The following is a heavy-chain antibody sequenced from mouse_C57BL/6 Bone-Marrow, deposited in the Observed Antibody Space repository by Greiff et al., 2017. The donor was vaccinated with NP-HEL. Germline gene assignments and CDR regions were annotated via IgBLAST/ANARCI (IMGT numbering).Heavy chain of an antibody. Sequence: EVQLVESVAELVRPGASVKLSCTASGFNIKNTYMHWVKQRPEQGLEWIGRIDPANGNTKYAPKFQGKATITADTSSNTAYLQLSSLTSEDTAIYYCAKGPLDDGYCWYFDVWGTGTTVTVSS. J-gene: IGHJ1*03. CDR1: GFNIKNTY. CDR2: IDPANGNT. D-gene: IGHD2-3*01. CDR3: AKGPLDDGYCWYFDV. V-gene: IGHV14-3*01.